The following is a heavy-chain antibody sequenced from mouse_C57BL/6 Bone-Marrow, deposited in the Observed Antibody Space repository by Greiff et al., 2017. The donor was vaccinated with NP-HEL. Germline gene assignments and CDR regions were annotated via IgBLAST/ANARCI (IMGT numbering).Heavy chain of an antibody. CDR1: GYTFTSYW. CDR3: ARGELGRGDFDY. D-gene: IGHD4-1*01. Sequence: QVQLQQPGAELVMPGASVKLSCKASGYTFTSYWMHWVKQRPGQGLEWIGEIDPSDSYTNYNQKFKGKSTLTVDKSSSTAYMQLSSLTSEDSAVYYCARGELGRGDFDYWGQGTTLTVSS. CDR2: IDPSDSYT. J-gene: IGHJ2*01. V-gene: IGHV1-69*01.